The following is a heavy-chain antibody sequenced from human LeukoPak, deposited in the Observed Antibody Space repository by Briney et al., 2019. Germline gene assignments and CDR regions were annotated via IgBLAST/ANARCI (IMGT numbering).Heavy chain of an antibody. CDR3: ARTRAGDFWSGYYGFDY. J-gene: IGHJ4*02. Sequence: VSVNVSCKASRYTLNSYVISWVQQAPRPGLEGMGWISFYKGNTNYAQKLQGRVTTTTDTSTGKAYMELRSLGSDDRAMYYCARTRAGDFWSGYYGFDYWGQGTLVTVSS. V-gene: IGHV1-18*01. D-gene: IGHD3-3*01. CDR2: ISFYKGNT. CDR1: RYTLNSYV.